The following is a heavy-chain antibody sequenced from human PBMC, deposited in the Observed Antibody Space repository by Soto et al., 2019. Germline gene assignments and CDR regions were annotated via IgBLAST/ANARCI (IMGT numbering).Heavy chain of an antibody. Sequence: QVQLVESGGGVVQPGRSLRLSCAASGFTFSSYAMHWVRQAPGKGLEWVAVISYDGSNKYYADSVKGRFTISRDNSQNKLYLQMNSLRAEDTAVYYCAREVAAGNHHTFDYWGQGTLVTVSS. CDR1: GFTFSSYA. D-gene: IGHD6-13*01. CDR3: AREVAAGNHHTFDY. J-gene: IGHJ4*02. CDR2: ISYDGSNK. V-gene: IGHV3-30-3*01.